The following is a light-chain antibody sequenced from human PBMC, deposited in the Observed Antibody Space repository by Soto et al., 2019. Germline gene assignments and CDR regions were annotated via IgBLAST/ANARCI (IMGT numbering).Light chain of an antibody. J-gene: IGLJ1*01. CDR1: SSDVGVYNY. CDR3: SSYTSSSNPYV. Sequence: QSVLTQPASVSGSPGQSITISCTGTSSDVGVYNYVSWYQQHPGKAPKLMIYDVSNRPSGVSNRFSGSKSGNTASLTISGLQAEDEADYYCSSYTSSSNPYVFATGTKVTVL. V-gene: IGLV2-14*01. CDR2: DVS.